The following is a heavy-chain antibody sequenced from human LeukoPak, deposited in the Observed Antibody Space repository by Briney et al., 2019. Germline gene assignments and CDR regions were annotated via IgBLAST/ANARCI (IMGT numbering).Heavy chain of an antibody. D-gene: IGHD2-2*01. CDR2: ISYDGSHK. J-gene: IGHJ6*02. V-gene: IGHV3-30*04. CDR1: GFTFSSYA. CDR3: ARDLGLDIVVVPAAIHRNDYCYYGMDV. Sequence: GRSLRLSCAASGFTFSSYALHWVRQAPGKGLEWVALISYDGSHKYYADSVKGRFTISRDNSKNTLYLQMKSLRAEDTAVYYCARDLGLDIVVVPAAIHRNDYCYYGMDVWGQGTTVTVSS.